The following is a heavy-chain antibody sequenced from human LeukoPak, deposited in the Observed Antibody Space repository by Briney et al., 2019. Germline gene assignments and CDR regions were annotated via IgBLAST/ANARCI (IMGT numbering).Heavy chain of an antibody. D-gene: IGHD1-26*01. CDR2: IKQDGSEK. CDR3: ARGVGATETDAFDI. V-gene: IGHV3-7*01. J-gene: IGHJ3*02. Sequence: GGSLRLSCAASGFTFSSYWMSWVRQAPGKGLEWVASIKQDGSEKYYVDSVKVRVTISRDNAKNSLYLQMDSLRAEDTAVYYCARGVGATETDAFDIWGQGTMVTVSS. CDR1: GFTFSSYW.